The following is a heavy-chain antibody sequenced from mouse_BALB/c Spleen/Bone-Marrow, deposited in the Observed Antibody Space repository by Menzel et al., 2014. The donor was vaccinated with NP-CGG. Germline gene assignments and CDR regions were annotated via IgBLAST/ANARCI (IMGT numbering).Heavy chain of an antibody. J-gene: IGHJ4*01. CDR2: ISSGGSNT. CDR1: GFTFSSYG. CDR3: ARHQRYYAMDY. V-gene: IGHV5-6*02. Sequence: DVKLVKSGGDLVKPGGSLKLSCAASGFTFSSYGMSWGRQTPDKRLEWVATISSGGSNTYYPDSVKGRFTISRDNAKNALYLQMSSLKSEDTAMYYCARHQRYYAMDYWGQGTSVTVSS.